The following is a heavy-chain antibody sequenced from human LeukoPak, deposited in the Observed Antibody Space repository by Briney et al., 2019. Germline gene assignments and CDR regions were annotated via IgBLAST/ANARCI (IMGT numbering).Heavy chain of an antibody. Sequence: ASVKVSCKASGYTFTGYYMHWVRQAPGQGLEWMGRINPNSGGTSYAQKFQGRVTMTRDTSISTAYMELSRLRSDDTAVYYCARDRRRDGYNSGLIDYWGQGTLVTVSS. CDR1: GYTFTGYY. CDR3: ARDRRRDGYNSGLIDY. V-gene: IGHV1-2*06. J-gene: IGHJ4*02. D-gene: IGHD5-24*01. CDR2: INPNSGGT.